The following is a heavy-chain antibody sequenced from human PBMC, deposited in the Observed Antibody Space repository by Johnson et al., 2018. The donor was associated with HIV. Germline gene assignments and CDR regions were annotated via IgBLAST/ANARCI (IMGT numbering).Heavy chain of an antibody. CDR3: ARSLRRLQRVFDAFDI. Sequence: QVQLVESGGGVVQPRGSLRLSCAASGFTFSSYGMHWVRQAPGKGLEWVAVISYDGSNKYYADSVKGRFTISRDNSKNTLYLQMNSLRAEDTAVYYCARSLRRLQRVFDAFDIWGQGTMVTVSS. CDR1: GFTFSSYG. D-gene: IGHD4-11*01. CDR2: ISYDGSNK. J-gene: IGHJ3*02. V-gene: IGHV3-30*19.